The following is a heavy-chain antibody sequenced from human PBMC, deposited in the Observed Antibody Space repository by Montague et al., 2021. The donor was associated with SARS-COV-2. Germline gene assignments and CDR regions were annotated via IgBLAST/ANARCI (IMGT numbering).Heavy chain of an antibody. V-gene: IGHV3-23*03. CDR1: GFTFSSYA. J-gene: IGHJ1*01. D-gene: IGHD6-13*01. CDR3: AKQYSPSWYPQYFQH. Sequence: SLRLSCAASGFTFSSYAMSWVRQAPGKGPERVSVVYSGGSSTYYADPVKGRFTISRDNSKNTLYLQMNSLRAEDTAVYYCAKQYSPSWYPQYFQHWGQGTLVTVSS. CDR2: VYSGGSST.